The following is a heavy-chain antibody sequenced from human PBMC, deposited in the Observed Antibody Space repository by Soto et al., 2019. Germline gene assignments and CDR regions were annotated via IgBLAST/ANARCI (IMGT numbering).Heavy chain of an antibody. V-gene: IGHV4-4*02. CDR3: ASVSVDTPVDCFDY. D-gene: IGHD5-18*01. J-gene: IGHJ4*02. CDR1: GGSIISTNW. CDR2: IYHSGST. Sequence: QVQLLESGPGLVEPSGTLSLTCAVSGGSIISTNWWSWIRQTLGKGLEWIGEIYHSGSTNYNPSLKSRVTIFVDKSQNQFSLKLSSATAADTAVYYCASVSVDTPVDCFDYWGQGTLVTVSS.